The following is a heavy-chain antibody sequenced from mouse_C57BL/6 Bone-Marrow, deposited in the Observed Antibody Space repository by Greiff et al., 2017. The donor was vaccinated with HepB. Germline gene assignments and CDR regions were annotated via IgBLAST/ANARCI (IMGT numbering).Heavy chain of an antibody. CDR3: ARKGDYEGVWFAY. CDR1: GFSLTSYG. J-gene: IGHJ3*01. D-gene: IGHD2-4*01. Sequence: VKLQQSGPGLVQPSQSLSITCTVSGFSLTSYGVHWVRQSPGKGLEWLGVIWSGGSTDYNAAFISRLSISKDNSKSQVFFKMNSLQADDTAIYYCARKGDYEGVWFAYWGQGTLVTVSA. V-gene: IGHV2-2*01. CDR2: IWSGGST.